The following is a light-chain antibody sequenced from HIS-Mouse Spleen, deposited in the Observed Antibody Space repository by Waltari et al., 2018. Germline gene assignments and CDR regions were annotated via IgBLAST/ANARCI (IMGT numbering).Light chain of an antibody. V-gene: IGLV3-19*01. CDR3: NSRDSSGNHLV. CDR2: GKN. CDR1: SLRSYY. Sequence: SSELTQDPAVSVALGQTVRITCQGDSLRSYYASWYQQQPGQAPVLCIYGKNNRPSGIPDRFSGSSSGTTASLTITGAQAEDEADYYCNSRDSSGNHLVFGGGTKLTVL. J-gene: IGLJ2*01.